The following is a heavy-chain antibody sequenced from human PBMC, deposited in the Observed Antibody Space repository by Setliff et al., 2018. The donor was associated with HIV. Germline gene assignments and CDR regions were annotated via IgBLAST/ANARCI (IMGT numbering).Heavy chain of an antibody. J-gene: IGHJ5*01. Sequence: SETLSLTCAVYGGSFNEYYWNWIRQIPGKGLEWIGEINHSGSTNYNESLKRRLRISVDTSKNQFSLSLNSVTAADTAVYYCARAYRHNVWGSWRQISSWFDSWGQGNLVTVSS. D-gene: IGHD3-16*01. V-gene: IGHV4-34*01. CDR3: ARAYRHNVWGSWRQISSWFDS. CDR1: GGSFNEYY. CDR2: INHSGST.